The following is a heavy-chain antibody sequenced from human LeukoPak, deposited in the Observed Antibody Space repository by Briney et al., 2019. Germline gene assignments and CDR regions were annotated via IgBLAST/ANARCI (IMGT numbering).Heavy chain of an antibody. V-gene: IGHV3-7*01. CDR2: IKQDGSEK. J-gene: IGHJ3*02. CDR1: GFTFSSYW. D-gene: IGHD3-22*01. Sequence: GGSLRLSCAASGFTFSSYWMSWVRQAPGKGLEWVANIKQDGSEKYYVDSVKGRFTISRDNAKNSLYLQMNSLRAEDTAVYYCARRYYYDSSGYRDAFDTWGQGTMVTVSS. CDR3: ARRYYYDSSGYRDAFDT.